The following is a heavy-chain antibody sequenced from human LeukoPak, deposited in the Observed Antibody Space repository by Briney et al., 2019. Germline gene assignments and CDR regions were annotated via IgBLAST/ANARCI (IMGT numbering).Heavy chain of an antibody. J-gene: IGHJ4*02. V-gene: IGHV4-38-2*02. CDR1: GHSISSGYY. CDR3: ARTVSGYDLGFDY. D-gene: IGHD5-12*01. Sequence: SETLSLTCTVSGHSISSGYYWGWIRQPPGKGLDWIGSIYHSASTYYNPSLKSRVTISVDTSKNQFSLKLSSVTAADTAVYYCARTVSGYDLGFDYWGQGTLVTVSS. CDR2: IYHSAST.